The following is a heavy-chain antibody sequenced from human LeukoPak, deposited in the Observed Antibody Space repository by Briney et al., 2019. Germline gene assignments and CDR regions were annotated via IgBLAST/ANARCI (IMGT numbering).Heavy chain of an antibody. CDR1: GFIVSSNY. J-gene: IGHJ4*02. V-gene: IGHV3-53*05. Sequence: GGSLRLSCAASGFIVSSNYMHWVRRAPGKGLEWVSAVCTGGNTCYADSVKGRFTISRDNSKNTLYLQMNSLRAEDTAVYYCARDSAPSGSYFDYWGQGTLVTVSS. CDR2: VCTGGNT. D-gene: IGHD1-26*01. CDR3: ARDSAPSGSYFDY.